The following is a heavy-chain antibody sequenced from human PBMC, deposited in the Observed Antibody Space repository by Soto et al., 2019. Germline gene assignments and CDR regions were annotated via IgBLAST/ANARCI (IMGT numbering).Heavy chain of an antibody. V-gene: IGHV3-23*01. CDR1: GFTFSSYA. J-gene: IGHJ4*02. CDR3: AKGEAVAGTEFDY. CDR2: ISGGGDNT. Sequence: RLSCAASGFTFSSYAMSWVRQAPGKGLEWVSTISGGGDNTYYADSVKGRFTISRDNSKNTLFLQMNSLRGEDTAIYYCAKGEAVAGTEFDYWGQGALVPVYS. D-gene: IGHD6-13*01.